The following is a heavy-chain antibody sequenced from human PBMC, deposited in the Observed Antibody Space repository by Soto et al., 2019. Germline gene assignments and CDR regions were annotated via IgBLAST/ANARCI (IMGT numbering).Heavy chain of an antibody. J-gene: IGHJ6*02. Sequence: PSETLSLTCTGSGGSVSSDTHYWSWIRQPPGTRLEWIGFIYSSGSTNYNPSLKSRVTMSVDTSKNQFSLKLRSVIVADTAVYHCARFVRSCSGTTCYTRADVWGQGTTVTAP. CDR3: ARFVRSCSGTTCYTRADV. D-gene: IGHD2-2*02. V-gene: IGHV4-61*01. CDR1: GGSVSSDTHY. CDR2: IYSSGST.